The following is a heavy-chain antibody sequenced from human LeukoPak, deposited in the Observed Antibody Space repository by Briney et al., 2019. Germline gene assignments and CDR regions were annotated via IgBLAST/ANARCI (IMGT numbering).Heavy chain of an antibody. Sequence: TGGSLRLSCAASGFTFTSYAMHWVRQAPGKGLEWVAVISYDGSNKYYADSVKGRFTISRDNSKNTLYLQMNSLRAEDTAVYYCAKESGQSGSYYFDYWGQGTLVTVSS. CDR2: ISYDGSNK. J-gene: IGHJ4*02. CDR3: AKESGQSGSYYFDY. D-gene: IGHD1-26*01. V-gene: IGHV3-30-3*01. CDR1: GFTFTSYA.